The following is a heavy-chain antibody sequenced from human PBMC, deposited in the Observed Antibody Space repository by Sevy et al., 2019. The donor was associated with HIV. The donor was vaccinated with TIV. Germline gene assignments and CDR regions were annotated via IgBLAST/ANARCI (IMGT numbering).Heavy chain of an antibody. CDR3: ARDHNFVLDY. CDR1: GDTVSSDSAA. J-gene: IGHJ4*02. CDR2: TYYRSTWHK. D-gene: IGHD1-20*01. Sequence: SQTLSLTCAISGDTVSSDSAAWNWIRQSPARGLEWLGRTYYRSTWHKDYATSLISRMAITPDTSKNQFSLQLNSVTPEDTAVYYCARDHNFVLDYWGQGIVVTVSS. V-gene: IGHV6-1*01.